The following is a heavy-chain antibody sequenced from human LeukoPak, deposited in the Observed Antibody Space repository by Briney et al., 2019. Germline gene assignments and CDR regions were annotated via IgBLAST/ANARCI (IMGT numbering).Heavy chain of an antibody. J-gene: IGHJ4*02. Sequence: SETLSLTCTVSGYSISSGYYWGWIRQPPGKGLEWIGSIYHSGTTYYNSSLKSRVTISVDTSKNQFSLKLRSVTAADTAAYYCARESIYYDSSGPPRGFDFWGQGTLVTVSS. CDR2: IYHSGTT. D-gene: IGHD3-22*01. V-gene: IGHV4-38-2*02. CDR1: GYSISSGYY. CDR3: ARESIYYDSSGPPRGFDF.